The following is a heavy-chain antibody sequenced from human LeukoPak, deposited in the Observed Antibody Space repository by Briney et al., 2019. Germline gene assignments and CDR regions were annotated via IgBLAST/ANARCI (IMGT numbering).Heavy chain of an antibody. J-gene: IGHJ4*02. V-gene: IGHV3-74*01. CDR3: AKSAYYDASGYYREYYFDY. CDR2: INRGGSRT. D-gene: IGHD3-22*01. Sequence: PGGSLRLSCAASGFTFSNHWMHWVRQAPGKGLMWVSRINRGGSRTDYADSVKGRFTISRDDAKNTLYLQLNSLRAEDTAVYYCAKSAYYDASGYYREYYFDYWGQGTLVTVSS. CDR1: GFTFSNHW.